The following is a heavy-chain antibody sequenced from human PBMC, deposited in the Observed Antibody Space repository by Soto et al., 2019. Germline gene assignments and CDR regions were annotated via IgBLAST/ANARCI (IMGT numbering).Heavy chain of an antibody. J-gene: IGHJ4*02. CDR2: IWYDGSNK. Sequence: QVQLVESGGGVVQPGRSLRLSCAASGFTFSSYGMHWVRQAPGKGLEWVAVIWYDGSNKYYADSVKGRFTISRDNSKNTLYLQMNSLRAEDTAVYYCARDPKINSNLPYYWGQGTLVTVSS. CDR3: ARDPKINSNLPYY. D-gene: IGHD4-4*01. V-gene: IGHV3-33*01. CDR1: GFTFSSYG.